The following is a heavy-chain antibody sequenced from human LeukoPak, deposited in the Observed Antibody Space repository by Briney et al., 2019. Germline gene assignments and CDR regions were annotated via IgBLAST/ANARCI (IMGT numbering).Heavy chain of an antibody. CDR1: GYTLTELS. CDR3: APRMAARPGYSD. J-gene: IGHJ4*02. Sequence: ASVKVSCKVSGYTLTELSMHWVRQAPGQGLEWMGGFDPKVGETIYAQRFQGRVTMTKDTSTDTAYMELSSLRSEDTAVYYCAPRMAARPGYSDCGQGTLVTLSS. D-gene: IGHD6-6*01. V-gene: IGHV1-24*01. CDR2: FDPKVGET.